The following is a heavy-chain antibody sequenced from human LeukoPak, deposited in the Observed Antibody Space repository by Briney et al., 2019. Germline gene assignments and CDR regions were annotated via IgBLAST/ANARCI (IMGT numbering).Heavy chain of an antibody. D-gene: IGHD2-2*01. J-gene: IGHJ4*02. CDR1: GYTFTSYG. Sequence: ASVKVSCKASGYTFTSYGISWVRQAPGQGLEWMGWISAYNGNTNYAQKLQGRVTMTTDTSTSTAYMELRSLRSDDTAVYYCARWQRGGYQLLSGDYWGQGTLVTVSS. V-gene: IGHV1-18*01. CDR3: ARWQRGGYQLLSGDY. CDR2: ISAYNGNT.